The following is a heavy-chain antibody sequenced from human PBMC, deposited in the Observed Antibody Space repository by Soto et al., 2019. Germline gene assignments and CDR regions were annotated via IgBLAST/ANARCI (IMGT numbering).Heavy chain of an antibody. CDR1: GGSISSGDYY. V-gene: IGHV4-30-4*01. CDR2: IYYSGST. CDR3: ARGVDHYYDIAGWFDP. Sequence: SETLSLTCTVSGGSISSGDYYWSWIRQPPGKGLEWIGYIYYSGSTYYNPSLKSRVTISVDTSKNQFSLKLSSVTAADTAVYYCARGVDHYYDIAGWFDPWGQGTLVTIS. J-gene: IGHJ5*02. D-gene: IGHD3-22*01.